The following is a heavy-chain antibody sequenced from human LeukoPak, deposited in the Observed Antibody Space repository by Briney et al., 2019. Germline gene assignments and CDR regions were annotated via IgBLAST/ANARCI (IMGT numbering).Heavy chain of an antibody. V-gene: IGHV4-34*01. J-gene: IGHJ4*02. CDR2: INHSGST. D-gene: IGHD6-13*01. CDR3: ARARYSSSWACDY. Sequence: PLETLSLTCAVYGGSLSGYYWSWIRQPPGKGLEWIGEINHSGSTNYNPSLKSRVTISVDTSKNQFSLKLSSVTAADTAVYYCARARYSSSWACDYWGQGTLVTVSS. CDR1: GGSLSGYY.